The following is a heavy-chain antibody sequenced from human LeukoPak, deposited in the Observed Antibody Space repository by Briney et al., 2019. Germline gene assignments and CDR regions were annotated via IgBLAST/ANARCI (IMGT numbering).Heavy chain of an antibody. CDR3: GREIEAPGKTLDY. CDR1: GFTFSSYA. J-gene: IGHJ4*02. Sequence: GGSLRLSCAASGFTFSSYAMSWVRQAPGKGLEWVSSISSSSSYIYYADSVKGRFTISRDNAKNSLYLQMNSLRAEDTAVYYCGREIEAPGKTLDYWGQGTLVTVSS. CDR2: ISSSSSYI. V-gene: IGHV3-21*01.